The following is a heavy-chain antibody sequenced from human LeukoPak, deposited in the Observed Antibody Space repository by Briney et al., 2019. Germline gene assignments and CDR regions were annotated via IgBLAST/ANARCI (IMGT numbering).Heavy chain of an antibody. Sequence: PSETLSLTCAVCGGSFSGYYWSWIRQPPGKGLEWIGEINHSGSTNYNPSLKSRVTISVDKSKNQFSLKLSSVTAADTAVYYCAASTIFGVVIPDYWGQGTLVTVSS. CDR2: INHSGST. J-gene: IGHJ4*02. CDR3: AASTIFGVVIPDY. D-gene: IGHD3-3*01. CDR1: GGSFSGYY. V-gene: IGHV4-34*01.